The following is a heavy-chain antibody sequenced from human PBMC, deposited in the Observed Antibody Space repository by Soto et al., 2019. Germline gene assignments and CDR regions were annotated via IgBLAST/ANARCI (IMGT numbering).Heavy chain of an antibody. V-gene: IGHV4-39*01. J-gene: IGHJ4*02. CDR3: ARRRGRGGAFDY. CDR1: GGSISSSSYY. CDR2: IYYSGST. D-gene: IGHD3-16*01. Sequence: QLQLQESGPGLVKPSETLSLTCTVSGGSISSSSYYWGWIRQPPGKGLEWIGSIYYSGSTYYNPSLKSRVTISVDTSKNQFSLKLSSVTAADTAVYYCARRRGRGGAFDYWGQGTLVTVSS.